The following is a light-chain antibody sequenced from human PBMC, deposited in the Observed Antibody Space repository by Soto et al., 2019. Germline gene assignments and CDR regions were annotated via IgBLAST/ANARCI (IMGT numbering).Light chain of an antibody. J-gene: IGLJ2*01. CDR3: QTWGSGIVV. V-gene: IGLV4-69*01. CDR1: SGHSNYA. Sequence: QPVLTQSPSASASLGASVKLTCTLSSGHSNYAIAGHQQQSEKGPRYLMKLNSDGSHSKGGVIPDRCASSSSGAERHLIISSLQSEDAADYYWQTWGSGIVVFGGGTKLTVL. CDR2: LNSDGSH.